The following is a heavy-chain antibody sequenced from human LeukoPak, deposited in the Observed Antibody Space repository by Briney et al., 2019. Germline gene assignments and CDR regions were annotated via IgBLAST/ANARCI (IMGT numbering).Heavy chain of an antibody. CDR3: ATLGGWLQSNPRDY. CDR1: GFTFSSYS. J-gene: IGHJ4*02. Sequence: GGSLRLSCAASGFTFSSYSMNWVRQAPGKGLEWVSYISSSSSTIYYADSVKGRFTISRDNAKNSLYLQMNSLRDEDTAVYYCATLGGWLQSNPRDYWGQGTLVTVFS. V-gene: IGHV3-48*02. CDR2: ISSSSSTI. D-gene: IGHD5-24*01.